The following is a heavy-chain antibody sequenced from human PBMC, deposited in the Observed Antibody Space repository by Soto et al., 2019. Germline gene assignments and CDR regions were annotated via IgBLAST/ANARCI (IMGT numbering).Heavy chain of an antibody. J-gene: IGHJ6*02. Sequence: QMQLVESGGGVVQPGGSLRLSCGSSGFSFSFYGMHWVRQAPGKGLEWVAFIWYDGTSKFYADSVKGRFTISRDNSKTPLFLKMNSLRAEDTAVYYCARDGTPKRFMEKNYYNYCAGMDAWGRGTRVLVSS. CDR2: IWYDGTSK. CDR1: GFSFSFYG. D-gene: IGHD3-3*01. CDR3: ARDGTPKRFMEKNYYNYCAGMDA. V-gene: IGHV3-33*01.